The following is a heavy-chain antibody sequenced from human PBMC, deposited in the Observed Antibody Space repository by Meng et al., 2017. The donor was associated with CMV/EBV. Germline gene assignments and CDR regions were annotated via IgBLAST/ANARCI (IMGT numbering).Heavy chain of an antibody. CDR3: ARQYSGLTREIDY. Sequence: GGSLRLSCAASGFIFSSYEMNWVRQAPGKGLEWVSYISSSGSTIYYADSVKGRFTISRDNAKNSLYPQMNSLRAEDTAVYYCARQYSGLTREIDYWGQGTLVTVSS. D-gene: IGHD5-12*01. V-gene: IGHV3-48*03. CDR2: ISSSGSTI. CDR1: GFIFSSYE. J-gene: IGHJ4*02.